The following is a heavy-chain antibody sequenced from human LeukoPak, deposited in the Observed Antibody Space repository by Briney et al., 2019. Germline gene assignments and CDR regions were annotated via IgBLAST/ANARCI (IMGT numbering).Heavy chain of an antibody. CDR3: ARLGGATAFDY. J-gene: IGHJ4*02. CDR1: GFTISSYS. Sequence: GSLRLSCAASGFTISSYSMNWVRQTPGKGLEWVSYISSSSSTIYYADSVKGRFTISRDNAKNSLYLQMNSLRAEDTAVYYCARLGGATAFDYWGQGTLVTVSS. D-gene: IGHD1-26*01. V-gene: IGHV3-48*04. CDR2: ISSSSSTI.